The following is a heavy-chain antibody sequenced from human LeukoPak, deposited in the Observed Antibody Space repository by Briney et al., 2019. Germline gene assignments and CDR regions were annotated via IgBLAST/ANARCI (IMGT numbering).Heavy chain of an antibody. D-gene: IGHD5-18*01. CDR3: ARGPPIRGYRYGYDTGYYYSYSRDV. Sequence: GASVKVSCKASGYTFTSYDINWVRQATGQGLEWMGWMNPISGNTGHAQKFQGRVTMTRDTSISTAYMELSSLRSEDTAVYYCARGPPIRGYRYGYDTGYYYSYSRDVWGKGTTVSISS. J-gene: IGHJ6*03. V-gene: IGHV1-8*01. CDR2: MNPISGNT. CDR1: GYTFTSYD.